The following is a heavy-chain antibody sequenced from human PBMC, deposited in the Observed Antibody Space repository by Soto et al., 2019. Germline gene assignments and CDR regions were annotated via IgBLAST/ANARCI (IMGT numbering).Heavy chain of an antibody. J-gene: IGHJ3*02. CDR1: GFTFNSHW. CDR3: ARPKTKIYSAFDI. V-gene: IGHV3-74*03. D-gene: IGHD3-10*02. CDR2: MSPDGSDT. Sequence: EVQLVESGGGLVQPGGSLRLSCAASGFTFNSHWLHWVRQAPGEGLVWVSRMSPDGSDTKYADSVKGRFTISRDNVKSTLYLDMNSLRAEDTGVYYCARPKTKIYSAFDIWGQGTMVTVSS.